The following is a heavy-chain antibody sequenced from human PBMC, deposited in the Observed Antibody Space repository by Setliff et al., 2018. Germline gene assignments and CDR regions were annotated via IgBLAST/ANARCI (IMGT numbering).Heavy chain of an antibody. V-gene: IGHV4-59*08. CDR1: AGSISTYY. CDR2: IYYTGST. J-gene: IGHJ6*03. Sequence: SETLSLTCTVAAGSISTYYWTWIRQPPGKGLEWIGNIYYTGSTNYNPSLKSRVNISVETSKNQFSLKLSSVTAADTAVYYCARLTQLWWLKDYYYYYMDVWGKGTTVTVSS. D-gene: IGHD5-18*01. CDR3: ARLTQLWWLKDYYYYYMDV.